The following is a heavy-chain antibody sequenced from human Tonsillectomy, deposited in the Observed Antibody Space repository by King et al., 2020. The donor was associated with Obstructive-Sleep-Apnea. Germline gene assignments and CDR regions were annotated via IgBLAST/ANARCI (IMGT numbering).Heavy chain of an antibody. CDR2: ISSSSSTI. Sequence: VQLVESGGGLVQPGGSLRLSCAASGFTFSSYSMNWVRQAPGKGLEWVSYISSSSSTIYYADSVKGRFTISRDNAKNSLYLQMNSLRAEDTAVYYCAGLGRGGYFDYWGQGTLVTVSS. D-gene: IGHD2-15*01. CDR3: AGLGRGGYFDY. CDR1: GFTFSSYS. V-gene: IGHV3-48*04. J-gene: IGHJ4*02.